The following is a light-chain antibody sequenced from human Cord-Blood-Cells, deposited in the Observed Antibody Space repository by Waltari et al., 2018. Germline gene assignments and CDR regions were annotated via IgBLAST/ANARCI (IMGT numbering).Light chain of an antibody. CDR3: CSYAGSSTWV. CDR1: SSDVGSYNL. J-gene: IGLJ3*02. CDR2: EGS. V-gene: IGLV2-23*01. Sequence: QSALTQPASVSGSPGQSITISSTGTSSDVGSYNLVSWYQQHPGKAPKLMIYEGSKRPSGFSNRFACSKSGNSASLTISGLQAEDEADYYCCSYAGSSTWVFGGGTKLTVL.